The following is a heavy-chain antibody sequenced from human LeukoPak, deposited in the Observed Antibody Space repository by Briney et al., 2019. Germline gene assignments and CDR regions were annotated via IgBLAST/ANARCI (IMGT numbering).Heavy chain of an antibody. Sequence: GASVTVSCKASGYNLISYGIIWVRQASGQGLEWMGWISAYNVNTNYAQKFQGRVTMTTDTSTSTAYMELRSLKSDDTAVYFCARPYDTSGYYNYYFDYWGQGTLVTVSS. CDR1: GYNLISYG. CDR2: ISAYNVNT. CDR3: ARPYDTSGYYNYYFDY. D-gene: IGHD3-22*01. J-gene: IGHJ4*02. V-gene: IGHV1-18*01.